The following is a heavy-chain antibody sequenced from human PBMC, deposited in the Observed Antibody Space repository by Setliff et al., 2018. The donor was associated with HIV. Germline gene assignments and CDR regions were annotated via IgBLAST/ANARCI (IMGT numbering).Heavy chain of an antibody. J-gene: IGHJ4*02. CDR2: IYTSGST. CDR1: GGSISSGRNY. V-gene: IGHV4-61*02. Sequence: SETLSLTCTVSGGSISSGRNYWSWIRQPAGKGLEWIGRIYTSGSTYYNPSLKSRVTISVDTSRNHFSLSLSSVTAADTAVYYCARGGPSSRYFDSWGQGTLVTVSS. CDR3: ARGGPSSRYFDS. D-gene: IGHD3-16*02.